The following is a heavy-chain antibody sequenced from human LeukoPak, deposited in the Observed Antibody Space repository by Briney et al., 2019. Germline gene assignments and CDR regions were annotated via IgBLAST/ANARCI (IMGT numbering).Heavy chain of an antibody. J-gene: IGHJ5*02. CDR1: GGSMSNFY. V-gene: IGHV4-4*07. CDR2: VYTNGDT. CDR3: ARVTMIVPRGWFDP. Sequence: SETLSLTCTVSGGSMSNFYWSWIRQPAGKGLQWIGRVYTNGDTNYISSLKSRVTVSVDTSRNQFSLKLSSVTAADTAVYYCARVTMIVPRGWFDPWGQGTLVTVSS. D-gene: IGHD3-22*01.